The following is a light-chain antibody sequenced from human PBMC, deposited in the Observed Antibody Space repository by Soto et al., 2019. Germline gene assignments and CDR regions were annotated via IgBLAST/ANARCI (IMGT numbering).Light chain of an antibody. CDR3: SSFTGTTTLDV. Sequence: QSALTQPASVSGSPGQSITISCTGTSSDVGAYKYVSWYQQHPGKAPKLIIYGVSNRPSGVSNRFSGSKSGNTAFLTISGLQPEDEADYYCSSFTGTTTLDVFGTGTNVT. CDR1: SSDVGAYKY. V-gene: IGLV2-14*03. J-gene: IGLJ1*01. CDR2: GVS.